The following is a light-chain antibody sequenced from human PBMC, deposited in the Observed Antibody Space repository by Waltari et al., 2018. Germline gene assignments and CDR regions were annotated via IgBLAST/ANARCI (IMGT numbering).Light chain of an antibody. CDR3: QWLNSSQWT. J-gene: IGKJ1*01. CDR1: QGINDF. CDR2: AAS. Sequence: IQLTQSPSSLSSSVGDRVTITCRASQGINDFLAWYQQKPGKAPKLLIYAASTLQSGVPSRFSGSGSGTDFTLTISSLQPEDFATYYCQWLNSSQWTFGQGTKVEIK. V-gene: IGKV1-9*01.